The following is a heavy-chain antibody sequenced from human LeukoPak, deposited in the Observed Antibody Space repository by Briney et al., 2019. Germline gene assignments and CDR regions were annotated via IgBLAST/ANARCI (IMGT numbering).Heavy chain of an antibody. CDR1: GYTFSTYD. V-gene: IGHV1-8*01. CDR2: MNPNSGNT. D-gene: IGHD3-22*01. CDR3: ARTFYYDNIPSPNWFDP. Sequence: GASVKVSCKASGYTFSTYDLTWVRQATGQGLEWMGWMNPNSGNTGYAQRFQGRATMTRNTSISTAYMELNSLTSEDTAVYYCARTFYYDNIPSPNWFDPWGQGTLVTVSS. J-gene: IGHJ5*02.